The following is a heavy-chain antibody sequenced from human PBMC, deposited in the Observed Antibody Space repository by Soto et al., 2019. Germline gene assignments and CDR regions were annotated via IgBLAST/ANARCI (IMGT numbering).Heavy chain of an antibody. V-gene: IGHV4-30-4*01. J-gene: IGHJ4*02. CDR2: IYYSGST. D-gene: IGHD5-12*01. CDR1: GGSISSGDYY. CDR3: ARGPKSARRGYSGYDLGLGY. Sequence: SETLSLTCTVSGGSISSGDYYWSWIRQPPGKGLERIGYIYYSGSTYYNPSLKSRVTISVDTSKNQFSLKLSSVTAADTAVYYCARGPKSARRGYSGYDLGLGYWGQGTLVTVSS.